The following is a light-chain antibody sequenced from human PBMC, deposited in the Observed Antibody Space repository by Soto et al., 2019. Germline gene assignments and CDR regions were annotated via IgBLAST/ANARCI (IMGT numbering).Light chain of an antibody. CDR2: ATS. CDR3: QQTYSMPVT. J-gene: IGKJ2*01. V-gene: IGKV1-39*01. CDR1: QSIDTA. Sequence: DIQMTQSPSTLSASVGDRVTITCRASQSIDTALAWYQQKPGKAPNLLIYATSHLESGVPSRFSGRGSATDFTLSIISLQPEDFATYFCQQTYSMPVTFGQGTKLE.